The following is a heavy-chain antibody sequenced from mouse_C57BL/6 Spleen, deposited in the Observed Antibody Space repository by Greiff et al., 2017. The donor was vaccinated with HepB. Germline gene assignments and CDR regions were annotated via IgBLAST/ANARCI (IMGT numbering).Heavy chain of an antibody. CDR2: ISDGGSYT. D-gene: IGHD2-5*01. CDR1: GFTFSSYA. CDR3: AREAYSNPYWYFDV. Sequence: DVMLVESGGGLVKPGGSLKLSCAASGFTFSSYAMSWVRQTPEKRLEWVATISDGGSYTYYPDNVKGRFTISRDNAKNNLYLQMSHLKSEDTAMYYCAREAYSNPYWYFDVWGTGTTVTVSS. J-gene: IGHJ1*03. V-gene: IGHV5-4*01.